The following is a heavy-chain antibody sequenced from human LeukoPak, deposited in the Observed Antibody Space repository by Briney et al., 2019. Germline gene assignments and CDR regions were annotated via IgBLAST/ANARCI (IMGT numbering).Heavy chain of an antibody. CDR2: ISSSSSYI. Sequence: GGSLRLSCAASGFTFSSYSMNWVRQAPGKGLEGVSSISSSSSYIYYADSVKGRFTISRDNAKNSLYLQMNSLRAEDTAVYYCARGGWATGRYYYYMDVWGKGTTVTVSS. D-gene: IGHD5-12*01. J-gene: IGHJ6*03. CDR3: ARGGWATGRYYYYMDV. V-gene: IGHV3-21*01. CDR1: GFTFSSYS.